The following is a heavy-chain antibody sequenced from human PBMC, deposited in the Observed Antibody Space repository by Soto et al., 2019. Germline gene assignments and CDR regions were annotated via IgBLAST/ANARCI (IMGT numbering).Heavy chain of an antibody. CDR1: GYSISTGYY. CDR3: VRSGDDYGSYIDY. CDR2: INHRGNS. Sequence: LSLTCDVSGYSISTGYYWAWVRQPPGKGMEWIGSINHRGNSYYNPSLKSRVTISVDTSKNQGSLKVSSVTAADTAVYYCVRSGDDYGSYIDYWGQGTLVTVSS. J-gene: IGHJ4*02. V-gene: IGHV4-38-2*01. D-gene: IGHD4-17*01.